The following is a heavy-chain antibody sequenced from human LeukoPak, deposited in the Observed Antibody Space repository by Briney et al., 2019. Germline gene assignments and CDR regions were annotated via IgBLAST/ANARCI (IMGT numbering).Heavy chain of an antibody. Sequence: SETLSLTCAVSGGSISSSNWWSWVRQPLGKGLEWIGEIYHSGSTNYNPSLKSRVTISVDKSKNQFSLKLSSVTAADTAVYYCARASGRGYSSGWIDYWGQGTLVTVSS. J-gene: IGHJ4*02. V-gene: IGHV4-4*02. CDR1: GGSISSSNW. D-gene: IGHD6-19*01. CDR2: IYHSGST. CDR3: ARASGRGYSSGWIDY.